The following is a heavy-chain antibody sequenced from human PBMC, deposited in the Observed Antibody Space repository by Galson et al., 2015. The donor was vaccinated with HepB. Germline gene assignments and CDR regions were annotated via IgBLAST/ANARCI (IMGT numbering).Heavy chain of an antibody. CDR1: GYSFTSYW. CDR2: IDPSDSYT. CDR3: ARSLGYSGYDANWYFDL. V-gene: IGHV5-10-1*01. D-gene: IGHD5-12*01. J-gene: IGHJ2*01. Sequence: SGAEVKKPGESLRISCKGSGYSFTSYWISWVRQMPGKGLEWMGRIDPSDSYTNYSPSFQGHVTISADKSISTAYLQWSSLKASDTAMYYCARSLGYSGYDANWYFDLWGRGTLVTVSS.